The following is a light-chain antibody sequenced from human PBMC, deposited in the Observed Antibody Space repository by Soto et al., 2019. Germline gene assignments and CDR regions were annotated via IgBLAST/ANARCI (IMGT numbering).Light chain of an antibody. CDR3: QQRDFWPRT. J-gene: IGKJ2*02. CDR2: YAS. V-gene: IGKV3-11*01. Sequence: EVVLTQSPATLSLSPGERAALSCRASHSVSSHLAWYQQKPGQAPTLLIYYASNRAAGIPARFSGSGSGTDFTLTISSLEPEDFAVYYCQQRDFWPRTFGQGTKLEIK. CDR1: HSVSSH.